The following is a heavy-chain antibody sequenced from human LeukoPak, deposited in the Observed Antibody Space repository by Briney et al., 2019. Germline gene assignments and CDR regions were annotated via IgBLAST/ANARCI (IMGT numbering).Heavy chain of an antibody. D-gene: IGHD5/OR15-5a*01. CDR1: GFTVSSNY. V-gene: IGHV3-53*01. Sequence: PGGSLRLSCAASGFTVSSNYMSWVRQAPGKGLEWVSVIYSGGSAYYADSVKGRFTISRDNSKNTLYLQMNSLRAEDTAVYYCARDQCLSEDGYGMDVWGQGTTVTVSS. CDR3: ARDQCLSEDGYGMDV. CDR2: IYSGGSA. J-gene: IGHJ6*02.